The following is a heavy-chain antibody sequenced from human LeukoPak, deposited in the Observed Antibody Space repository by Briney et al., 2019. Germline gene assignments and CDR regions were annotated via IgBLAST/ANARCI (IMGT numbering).Heavy chain of an antibody. Sequence: PGGSLRLSCAAAGFTVTDYNMHWVRQAAGRGLEYVAFIQYDGTVEYYADSVKGRFTMSRDKSKNTLYLHVNSLRREATAVYFCGRGAAVAVDHWGQGTLVSVSS. V-gene: IGHV3-30*02. D-gene: IGHD6-19*01. CDR3: GRGAAVAVDH. CDR1: GFTVTDYN. J-gene: IGHJ4*02. CDR2: IQYDGTVE.